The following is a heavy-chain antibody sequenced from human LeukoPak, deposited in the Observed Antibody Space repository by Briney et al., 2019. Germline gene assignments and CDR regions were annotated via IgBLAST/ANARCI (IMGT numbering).Heavy chain of an antibody. CDR1: GGSITSSSYS. CDR2: IFYSGST. J-gene: IGHJ5*02. V-gene: IGHV4-39*01. CDR3: ARLGSAWFDP. Sequence: SETLSLTCTVSGGSITSSSYSWVWIRQPPGKGLEWIGSIFYSGSTNYNLSLESRVAISVDTSKNQFSLKLSSVTAADMAVYYCARLGSAWFDPWGPGTLVTVSS.